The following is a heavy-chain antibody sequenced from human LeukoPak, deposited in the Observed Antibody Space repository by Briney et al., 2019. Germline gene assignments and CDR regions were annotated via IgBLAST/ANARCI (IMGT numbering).Heavy chain of an antibody. CDR1: GYTFTSYY. CDR2: INPSGGST. V-gene: IGHV1-46*01. D-gene: IGHD6-19*01. CDR3: ARDLQAYSSGWYVDY. Sequence: ASVKVSCKASGYTFTSYYMHWVRQAPGQGLEWMGIINPSGGSTSYAQKFQGRVTMTRDTSTSTVYMELSSLRSEDTAVYYCARDLQAYSSGWYVDYWGQGTLVTVSS. J-gene: IGHJ4*02.